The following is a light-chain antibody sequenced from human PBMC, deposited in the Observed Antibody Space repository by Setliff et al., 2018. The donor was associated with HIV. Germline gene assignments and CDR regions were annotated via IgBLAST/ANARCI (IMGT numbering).Light chain of an antibody. V-gene: IGLV2-18*02. CDR3: SSYSSTSTLYV. Sequence: HSVLTQPPSVSGSPGQSVTISCTGTSSDVGSYNRVSWYQQPPGTAPKLMIYEVSNRPSGVPDRFSGSKSGNTASLTISGLQAEDEADYYCSSYSSTSTLYVFGTGTKV. CDR2: EVS. CDR1: SSDVGSYNR. J-gene: IGLJ1*01.